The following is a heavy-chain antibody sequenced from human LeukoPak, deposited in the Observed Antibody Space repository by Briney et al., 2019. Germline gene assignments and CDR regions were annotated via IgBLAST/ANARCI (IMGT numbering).Heavy chain of an antibody. CDR3: AKVRDTRDWYKDAFDI. CDR1: EFTFTSYA. V-gene: IGHV3-23*01. D-gene: IGHD6-19*01. CDR2: ITGTGGST. Sequence: GGSLRLSCAASEFTFTSYAFHWVRQAPGKGLEWVSAITGTGGSTYYAASVKGRFTVSRDNSKNTLYLQMSSLRAEDTAMYYCAKVRDTRDWYKDAFDIWGQGTRVTVSS. J-gene: IGHJ3*02.